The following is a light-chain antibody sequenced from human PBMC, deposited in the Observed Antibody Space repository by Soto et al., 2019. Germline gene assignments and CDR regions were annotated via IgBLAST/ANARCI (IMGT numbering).Light chain of an antibody. J-gene: IGKJ1*01. CDR1: QSISSW. V-gene: IGKV1-5*01. Sequence: DIQMTQSPSTLSASVGDRVTITCRASQSISSWLAWYQQKPGKAPKLLIYDASSLESGVPSRFSGSGSGTEFTLTISSLQPDGFATYYCQHLTFGQGTKVEIK. CDR2: DAS. CDR3: QHLT.